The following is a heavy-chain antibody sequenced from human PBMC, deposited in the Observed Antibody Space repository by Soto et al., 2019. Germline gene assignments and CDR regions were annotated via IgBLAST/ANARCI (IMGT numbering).Heavy chain of an antibody. CDR1: GYGFTTYG. CDR2: ISAHNGNT. Sequence: QVHLVQSGAEVKKPGASVKVSCKGSGYGFTTYGITWVRQALGQGLEWMAWISAHNGNTNYAQKVQGRVTVTRDTSTSTAYMELRSLRYDDTAVYYCARGRYGDYWGQGALVTVSS. CDR3: ARGRYGDY. V-gene: IGHV1-18*01. J-gene: IGHJ4*02. D-gene: IGHD1-1*01.